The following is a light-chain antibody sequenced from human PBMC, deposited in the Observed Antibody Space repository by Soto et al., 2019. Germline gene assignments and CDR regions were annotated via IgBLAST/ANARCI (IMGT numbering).Light chain of an antibody. CDR2: DAS. CDR1: QSISSW. J-gene: IGKJ1*01. Sequence: DIQMTQSPSTLSASVGDRVTITCRASQSISSWLAWYQQKPGKAPKLLIYDASSLESGVPSRFSGSGSGTDFPLPISSLQPDDFATYYCQQYNSYPWTFGQGTKVEIK. V-gene: IGKV1-5*01. CDR3: QQYNSYPWT.